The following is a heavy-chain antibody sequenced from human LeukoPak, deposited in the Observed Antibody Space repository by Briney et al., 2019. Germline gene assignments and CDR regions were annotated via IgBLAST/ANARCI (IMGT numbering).Heavy chain of an antibody. Sequence: GGSLRLSCAASGFTVSSNYMSWVRHAPGKGLVWVSRINSDGSSTSYADSVKGRFTISRDNAKNTLYLQMNSLRAEDTAVYYCARGYLWFGEFADYWGQGTLVTVSS. CDR3: ARGYLWFGEFADY. CDR2: INSDGSST. J-gene: IGHJ4*02. D-gene: IGHD3-10*01. CDR1: GFTVSSNY. V-gene: IGHV3-74*01.